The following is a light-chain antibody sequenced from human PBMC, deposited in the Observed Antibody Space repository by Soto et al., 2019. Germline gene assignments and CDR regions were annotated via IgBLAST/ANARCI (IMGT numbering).Light chain of an antibody. CDR3: QQTDSSPRT. V-gene: IGKV1-39*01. Sequence: IQMTQSPSSLSASVGDRVTITCRASQRISSYLNWYQQKPGKAPKLLIYAASSLQSGVPSRFSGSGFGTDFTLTISSMQAEDFATYYCQQTDSSPRTFGQVNKVEIK. CDR1: QRISSY. CDR2: AAS. J-gene: IGKJ1*01.